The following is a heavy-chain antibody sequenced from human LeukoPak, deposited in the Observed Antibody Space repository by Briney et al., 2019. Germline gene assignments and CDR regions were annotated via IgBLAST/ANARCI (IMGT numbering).Heavy chain of an antibody. Sequence: ASVKVSCKASGYTFTGYYMHWVRQAPGQGLEWMGWINPNSGGTNYAQKFQGRVTMTRDTSISTAYMELSRLRSDDTAVYYCASRSVLMVYAPDAFDIWGQGTMVTVSS. V-gene: IGHV1-2*02. CDR1: GYTFTGYY. CDR2: INPNSGGT. J-gene: IGHJ3*02. CDR3: ASRSVLMVYAPDAFDI. D-gene: IGHD2-8*01.